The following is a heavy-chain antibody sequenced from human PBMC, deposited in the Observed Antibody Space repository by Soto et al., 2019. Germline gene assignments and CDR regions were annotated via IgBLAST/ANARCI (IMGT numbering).Heavy chain of an antibody. V-gene: IGHV3-33*01. D-gene: IGHD6-19*01. Sequence: VQLVESGGGVVQPGRSLRLSCAASGFTFSSYGMHWVRQAPGKGLEWVAVIWYDGSNKYYADSVKGRFTISRDNSKNTLYLQMNSLRAEDTAVYYCARGPGYSSGWYGADYYYYGMDVWGQGTTVTVSS. CDR2: IWYDGSNK. CDR3: ARGPGYSSGWYGADYYYYGMDV. CDR1: GFTFSSYG. J-gene: IGHJ6*02.